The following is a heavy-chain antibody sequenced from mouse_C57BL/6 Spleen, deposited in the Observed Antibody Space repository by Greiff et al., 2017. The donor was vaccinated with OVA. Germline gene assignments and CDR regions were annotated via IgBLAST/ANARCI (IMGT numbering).Heavy chain of an antibody. CDR3: ARDRNYDYDVGFAY. D-gene: IGHD2-4*01. V-gene: IGHV3-6*01. CDR1: GYSITSGYY. CDR2: ISYDGSN. Sequence: EVQLVESGPGLVKPSQSLSLTCSVTGYSITSGYYWNWIRQFPGNKLEWMGYISYDGSNNYNPSLKNRISITRDTSKNQFFLKLNSVTTEDTATYYCARDRNYDYDVGFAYWGQGTLVTVSA. J-gene: IGHJ3*01.